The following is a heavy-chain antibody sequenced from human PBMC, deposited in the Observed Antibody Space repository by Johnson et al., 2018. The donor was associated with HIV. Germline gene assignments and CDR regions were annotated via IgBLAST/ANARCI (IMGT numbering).Heavy chain of an antibody. J-gene: IGHJ3*01. D-gene: IGHD3-16*01. V-gene: IGHV3-30*04. CDR3: ARSRHGGIQPSDAFDV. CDR1: GFTFSSYA. CDR2: ISYDGSNK. Sequence: QVQLVESGGGVVQPGRSLRLSCAASGFTFSSYAMHWVRQAPGKRLEWVAVISYDGSNKYYADSVKGRFTISRDNSKNTLYLQMDSLRPEDTAVYYCARSRHGGIQPSDAFDVWGQGTMVTVSS.